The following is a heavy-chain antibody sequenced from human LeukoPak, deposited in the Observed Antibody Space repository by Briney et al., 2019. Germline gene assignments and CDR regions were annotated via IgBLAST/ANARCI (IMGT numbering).Heavy chain of an antibody. D-gene: IGHD3-22*01. J-gene: IGHJ5*02. V-gene: IGHV3-30*04. Sequence: PGGSLRLSCAASGFTFSSYAMHWVRQAPGKGLEWVAVISYDGSSKYYADSVKGRFTISRDNSKNTLYLQMNSLRAEDTAVYYCARDWGPYYYDIFFRFDPWGQGTLVTVSS. CDR3: ARDWGPYYYDIFFRFDP. CDR1: GFTFSSYA. CDR2: ISYDGSSK.